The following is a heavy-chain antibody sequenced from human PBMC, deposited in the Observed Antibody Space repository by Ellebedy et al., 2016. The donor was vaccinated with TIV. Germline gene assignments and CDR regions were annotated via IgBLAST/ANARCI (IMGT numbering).Heavy chain of an antibody. CDR3: AKIRAQWEPLDY. J-gene: IGHJ4*02. V-gene: IGHV3-30*18. D-gene: IGHD1-26*01. CDR1: GFLFNQYG. CDR2: ISDDGSNK. Sequence: GGSLRLSXAASGFLFNQYGMHWVRQAPGKGLEWVAVISDDGSNKYYIDSVKGRFTISRDNSKNTLYLQMNSLRAEDTAVYYCAKIRAQWEPLDYWGQGTLVTVSS.